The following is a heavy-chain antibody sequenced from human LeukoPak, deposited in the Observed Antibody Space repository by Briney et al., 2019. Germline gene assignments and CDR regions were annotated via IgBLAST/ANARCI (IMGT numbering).Heavy chain of an antibody. CDR3: ARLAGNYYDLPIDY. J-gene: IGHJ4*02. Sequence: GESLKISCKGSGYSFTNYWIGWVRQMPGKGLEWVGIIYPSDSATKYSPSFQGQVTISADKSITTAYLQWSSLKASDTAMYYCARLAGNYYDLPIDYWGQGSLVTVSS. V-gene: IGHV5-51*01. CDR2: IYPSDSAT. D-gene: IGHD1-26*01. CDR1: GYSFTNYW.